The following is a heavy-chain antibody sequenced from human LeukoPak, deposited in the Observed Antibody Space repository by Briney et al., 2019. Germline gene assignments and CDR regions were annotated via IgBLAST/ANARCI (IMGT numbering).Heavy chain of an antibody. D-gene: IGHD3-16*02. V-gene: IGHV1-24*01. CDR3: ARNLMRTLGGPIEIFEY. Sequence: ASVKVSCKVSGYTLTELSMHWVRQAPGKGLEWMGGFDPEDGETIYAQKFQGRVTMTTDTSTSTAYMELRSLRSDDTAVYYCARNLMRTLGGPIEIFEYWGQGTPVIVSS. CDR1: GYTLTELS. CDR2: FDPEDGET. J-gene: IGHJ4*02.